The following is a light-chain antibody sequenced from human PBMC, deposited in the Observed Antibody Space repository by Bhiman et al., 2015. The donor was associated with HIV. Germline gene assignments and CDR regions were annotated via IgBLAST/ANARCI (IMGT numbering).Light chain of an antibody. Sequence: SVLTQPPSVSGAPGQKVTISCTGSGSDIGTDFDVHWYQYLPGEVPRLLIYETINRPSGVPARFSGSRSGTSASLAITGLQAEDEADYYCQSADSSGTYEVFGGGTKLTVL. J-gene: IGLJ3*02. CDR3: QSADSSGTYEV. V-gene: IGLV1-40*01. CDR2: ETI. CDR1: GSDIGTDFD.